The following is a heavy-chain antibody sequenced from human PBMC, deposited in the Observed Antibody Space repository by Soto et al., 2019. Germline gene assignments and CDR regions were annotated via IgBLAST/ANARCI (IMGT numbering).Heavy chain of an antibody. J-gene: IGHJ4*02. CDR3: ARVAAVAGTIDY. CDR2: IYYSGST. Sequence: SETLSLTCTVSGGSVSSGSYYWSWIRQPPGKGLEWIGCIYYSGSTNYNPSLKSRVTISVDTFKNQFSLKLSSVTAADTAVYYCARVAAVAGTIDYWGQGTLVTVSS. CDR1: GGSVSSGSYY. D-gene: IGHD6-19*01. V-gene: IGHV4-61*01.